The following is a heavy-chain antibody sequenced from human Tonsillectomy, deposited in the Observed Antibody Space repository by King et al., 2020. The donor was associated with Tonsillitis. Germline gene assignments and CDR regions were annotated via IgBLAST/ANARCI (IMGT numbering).Heavy chain of an antibody. V-gene: IGHV4-34*01. CDR2: INHSGST. D-gene: IGHD6-19*01. CDR3: AAAVAGTRYFDY. CDR1: DVSFSGYY. Sequence: VQLQQWGAGLLKPSETLSLTCAVYDVSFSGYYWSWIRQPPGKGLEWIGEINHSGSTNYNPSLKSRVTISVDTSKNQFSLKLTSVTAADMAVYYCAAAVAGTRYFDYWGQGNLVTVSS. J-gene: IGHJ4*02.